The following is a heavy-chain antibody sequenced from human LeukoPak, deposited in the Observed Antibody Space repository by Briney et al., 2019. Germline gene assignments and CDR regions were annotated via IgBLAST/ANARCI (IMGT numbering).Heavy chain of an antibody. V-gene: IGHV4-59*01. CDR3: ARMNDFDI. CDR1: GGSISSDH. Sequence: PSETLSLTCFVSGGSISSDHWNWIRQPPGKGLEWIGCIFYSGRTYYNPSLKSRVTISVDMSKSQFSLRLTSVTAAGTAVYYCARMNDFDIWGQGTLVTVSS. CDR2: IFYSGRT. J-gene: IGHJ3*02.